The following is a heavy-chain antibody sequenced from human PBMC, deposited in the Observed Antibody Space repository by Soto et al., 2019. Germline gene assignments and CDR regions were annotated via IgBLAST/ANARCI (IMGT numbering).Heavy chain of an antibody. Sequence: GSLRLSCAASGFTFSRYGMNWFRQAPGKGLEWVSSVTGTTPYIYYADSVKGRFTISRDDAKSSLYLQMNSLRADDTAMYYFVRDSYASLYDYWGQGTLVTVSS. CDR1: GFTFSRYG. V-gene: IGHV3-21*01. CDR3: VRDSYASLYDY. J-gene: IGHJ4*02. CDR2: VTGTTPYI. D-gene: IGHD2-2*01.